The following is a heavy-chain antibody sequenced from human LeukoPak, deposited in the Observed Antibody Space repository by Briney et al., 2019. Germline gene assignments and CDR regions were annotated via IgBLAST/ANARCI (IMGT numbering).Heavy chain of an antibody. V-gene: IGHV4-59*01. CDR1: GGSISSYY. Sequence: PSETLSLTCTVSGGSISSYYWSWIRQPPGKGLEWIGYIYYSGSTNYNPSLKSRVTISVDTSKNQFSLKLSSVTAADTAVYYCARGLVDTAMVRYFDYWGQGTLVTVSS. CDR2: IYYSGST. D-gene: IGHD5-18*01. CDR3: ARGLVDTAMVRYFDY. J-gene: IGHJ4*02.